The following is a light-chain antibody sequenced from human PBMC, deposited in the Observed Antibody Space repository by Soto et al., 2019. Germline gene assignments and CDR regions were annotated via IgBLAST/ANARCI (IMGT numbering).Light chain of an antibody. V-gene: IGLV1-44*01. CDR3: AAWDDSLNGYV. J-gene: IGLJ1*01. CDR2: RNN. CDR1: GSNIGKNY. Sequence: QSVLTQPPSASGTPGQMVTISCSGSGSNIGKNYVYWYQQLPGTAPKLIIYRNNQRPSGVPERFSGSKSGTSASLAISGLQSEDEADYYCAAWDDSLNGYVFGTGTKVTVL.